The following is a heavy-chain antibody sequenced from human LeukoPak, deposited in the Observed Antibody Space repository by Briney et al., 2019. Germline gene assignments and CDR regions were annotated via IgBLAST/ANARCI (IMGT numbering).Heavy chain of an antibody. V-gene: IGHV3-30*03. D-gene: IGHD2-15*01. CDR2: ISYDGSNK. J-gene: IGHJ4*02. CDR1: GFTFSSYG. CDR3: ARAPRGCSGGSCYNY. Sequence: PGGSLRLSCAASGFTFSSYGMHWVRQAPGKGLEWVAVISYDGSNKYYADSVKGRFTISRDNSKNTLYLQMNSLGAEDTAVYYCARAPRGCSGGSCYNYWGQGTLVTVSS.